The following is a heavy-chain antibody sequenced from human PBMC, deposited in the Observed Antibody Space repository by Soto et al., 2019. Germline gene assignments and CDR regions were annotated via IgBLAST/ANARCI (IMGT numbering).Heavy chain of an antibody. CDR2: INHSGST. CDR3: ARGQNWELLPDTPIYYYFDY. CDR1: GGSFSGYY. J-gene: IGHJ4*02. Sequence: TLSLTCAVYGGSFSGYYWSWIRQPPGKGLEWIGEINHSGSTNYNPSLKSRVTISVDTSKNQFSLKLSSVTAADTAVYYCARGQNWELLPDTPIYYYFDYWGQGTLVTVSS. D-gene: IGHD1-26*01. V-gene: IGHV4-34*01.